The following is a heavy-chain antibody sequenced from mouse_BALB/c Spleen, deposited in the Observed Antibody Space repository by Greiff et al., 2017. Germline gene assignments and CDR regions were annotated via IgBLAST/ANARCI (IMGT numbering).Heavy chain of an antibody. CDR3: ARNWDGAMDY. V-gene: IGHV5-17*02. D-gene: IGHD4-1*01. J-gene: IGHJ4*01. Sequence: VESGGGLVQPGGSRKLSCAASGFTFSSFGMHWVRQAPEKGLEWVAYISSGSSTIYYADTVKGRFTISRDNPKNTLFLQMTSLRSEDTAMYYCARNWDGAMDYWGQGTSVTVSS. CDR1: GFTFSSFG. CDR2: ISSGSSTI.